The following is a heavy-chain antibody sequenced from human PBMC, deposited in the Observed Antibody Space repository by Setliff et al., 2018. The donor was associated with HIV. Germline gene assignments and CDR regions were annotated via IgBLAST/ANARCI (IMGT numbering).Heavy chain of an antibody. CDR1: GGSFSGFY. Sequence: PSETLSLTCAVYGGSFSGFYWTFIRQSPGKGLEWIGEVTHSGTTTYDPSLKRRITISVDTSKNQFSLNMRSVTATDTGVYYCVTTDYSGYDSVWFDPWGQGTLVTVSS. V-gene: IGHV4-34*10. D-gene: IGHD5-12*01. CDR3: VTTDYSGYDSVWFDP. CDR2: VTHSGTT. J-gene: IGHJ5*02.